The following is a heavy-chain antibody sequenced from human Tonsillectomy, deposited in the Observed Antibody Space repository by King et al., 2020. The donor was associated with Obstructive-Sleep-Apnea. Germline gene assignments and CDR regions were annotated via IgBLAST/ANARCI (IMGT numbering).Heavy chain of an antibody. J-gene: IGHJ4*02. D-gene: IGHD3-22*01. CDR1: GFTFSSYA. V-gene: IGHV3-30-3*01. Sequence: VQLVESGGGVVQPGRSLRLSCAASGFTFSSYAMHWVRQAPGKGLEWVAVISYDGSNKYYADSVKGRFTISRDNSKNTLYLQMNSLRAEDTAVYYCARDPYDSSGYYYSFAYYFDYWGQGTLVTVSS. CDR2: ISYDGSNK. CDR3: ARDPYDSSGYYYSFAYYFDY.